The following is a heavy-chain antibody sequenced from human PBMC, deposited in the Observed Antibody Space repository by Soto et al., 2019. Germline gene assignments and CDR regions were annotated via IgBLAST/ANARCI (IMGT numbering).Heavy chain of an antibody. D-gene: IGHD3-10*01. CDR1: GFTFRHYW. V-gene: IGHV3-74*01. J-gene: IGHJ2*01. CDR3: AREGESGWYFDL. Sequence: EVQVVESGGGSVQPGGSLRLSCTASGFTFRHYWMHWVRQAPGKGLVWVSRITTDGSGTDYADSVKGRFTIYRDNAKNMVYLQMNSLRAEDTAVYYCAREGESGWYFDLWGRGTLVTVSS. CDR2: ITTDGSGT.